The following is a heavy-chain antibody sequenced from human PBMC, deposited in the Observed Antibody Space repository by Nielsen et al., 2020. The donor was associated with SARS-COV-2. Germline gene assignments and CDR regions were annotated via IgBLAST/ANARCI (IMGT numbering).Heavy chain of an antibody. Sequence: SETLSLTCTVSGGSISSSSYYWGWIRQPPGKGLEWIGSIYYSGSTYYNPSLKSRVTISVDTSKNQFSLKLSSVTAADTAVYYCARVGTVGYYYYMDVWGKGTTVTVSS. V-gene: IGHV4-39*07. CDR3: ARVGTVGYYYYMDV. CDR2: IYYSGST. CDR1: GGSISSSSYY. D-gene: IGHD1-26*01. J-gene: IGHJ6*03.